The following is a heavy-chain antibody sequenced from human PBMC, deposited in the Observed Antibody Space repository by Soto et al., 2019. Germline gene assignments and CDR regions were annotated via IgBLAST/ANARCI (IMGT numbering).Heavy chain of an antibody. CDR1: GFTFSSYA. CDR2: ISYDGSNK. Sequence: QVQLVESGGGVVQPGRSLRLSCAASGFTFSSYAMHWVRQAPGKGLEWVAVISYDGSNKYYADSVKGRFTISRDNSKNTLYLQMNSLRAEDTAVYYCARVKSTYYDILTGYYNYFDYWGQGTLVTVSS. V-gene: IGHV3-30-3*01. J-gene: IGHJ4*02. D-gene: IGHD3-9*01. CDR3: ARVKSTYYDILTGYYNYFDY.